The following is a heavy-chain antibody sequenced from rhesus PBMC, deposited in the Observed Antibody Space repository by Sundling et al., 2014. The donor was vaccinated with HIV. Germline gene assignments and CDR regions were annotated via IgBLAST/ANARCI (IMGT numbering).Heavy chain of an antibody. J-gene: IGHJ2*01. Sequence: QLQLQESGPGLVKPSETLSLTCAVSGGSISGYKWNWIRQSSGKGLEWIGDIGGSRGSTYYNPSLKSRVTISRDTSKNQVSLKLSNVTAADTAVYYCARLRHSGYSYYGYFDLWGPGTPITISS. CDR2: IGGSRGST. V-gene: IGHV4-165*01. D-gene: IGHD5-24*01. CDR3: ARLRHSGYSYYGYFDL. CDR1: GGSISGYK.